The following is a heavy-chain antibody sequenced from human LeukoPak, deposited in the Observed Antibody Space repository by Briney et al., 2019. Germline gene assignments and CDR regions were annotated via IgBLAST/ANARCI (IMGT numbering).Heavy chain of an antibody. V-gene: IGHV1-2*02. Sequence: ASVKVSCKASGYTFSGYYMYWVRQAPGQGLEWMGWINPTSGGTNYAQKFQGRVNMTRDTSTTTGYMELSRLRSADPAVYYCARIPRGRYEAYWGQGTLVTVSS. CDR1: GYTFSGYY. CDR3: ARIPRGRYEAY. CDR2: INPTSGGT. J-gene: IGHJ4*02. D-gene: IGHD1-26*01.